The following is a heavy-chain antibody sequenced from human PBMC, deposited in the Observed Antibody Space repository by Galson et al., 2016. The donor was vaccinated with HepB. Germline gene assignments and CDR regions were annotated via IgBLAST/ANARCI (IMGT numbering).Heavy chain of an antibody. V-gene: IGHV4-59*08. J-gene: IGHJ4*02. CDR2: IYYTGST. D-gene: IGHD3-3*01. CDR3: AIAYYDIWRGSQRDFFDH. CDR1: AGSISTSY. Sequence: SETLSLTCSVSAGSISTSYWSWIRQSPGKGLEWIGCIYYTGSTDYNPSLESRVTIAVDTSKNQFPLTLSSVTAADTAVYYCAIAYYDIWRGSQRDFFDHWGQGTLVTVSS.